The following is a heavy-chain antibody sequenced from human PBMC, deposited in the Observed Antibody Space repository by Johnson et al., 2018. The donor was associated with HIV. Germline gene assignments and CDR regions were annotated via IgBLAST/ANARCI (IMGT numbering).Heavy chain of an antibody. Sequence: MLLVESGGGVVKPGGSLRLSCAASGFTVSSNYMSWVRQGPGKGLEWVSVIYSGGSTGYADSVKGRFTISRDNAKNSLYVQMNSLRAEDTAVYYCTTDPIAAAGHDAFDIWGQGTMVTVSS. V-gene: IGHV3-66*01. CDR2: IYSGGST. CDR1: GFTVSSNY. J-gene: IGHJ3*02. D-gene: IGHD6-13*01. CDR3: TTDPIAAAGHDAFDI.